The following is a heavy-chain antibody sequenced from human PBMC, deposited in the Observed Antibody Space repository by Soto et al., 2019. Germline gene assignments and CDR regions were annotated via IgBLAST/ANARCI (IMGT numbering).Heavy chain of an antibody. Sequence: SETLSLTCTVSGGSISSGGYYWSWIRQHPGKGLEWIGYIYYSGSTYYNPSLKSRVTISVDTSKNQFSLKLSSVTAADTAVYYCARDLYSSSWYWFDPWGQGTLVTSPQ. D-gene: IGHD6-13*01. J-gene: IGHJ5*02. CDR1: GGSISSGGYY. CDR2: IYYSGST. V-gene: IGHV4-31*03. CDR3: ARDLYSSSWYWFDP.